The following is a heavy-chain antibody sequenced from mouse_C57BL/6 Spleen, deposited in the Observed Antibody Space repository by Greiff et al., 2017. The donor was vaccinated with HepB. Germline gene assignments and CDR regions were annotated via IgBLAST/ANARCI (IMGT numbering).Heavy chain of an antibody. Sequence: VQLQQPGAELVRPGTSVKLSCKASGYTFTSYWMHWVKQRPGQGLEWIGVIDPSDSYTNYNQKFKGKATLTVDTSSSTAYMQLSSLTSEDSAVYYCARERGYGSSYWFAYWGQGTLVTVSA. D-gene: IGHD1-1*01. CDR2: IDPSDSYT. V-gene: IGHV1-59*01. J-gene: IGHJ3*01. CDR3: ARERGYGSSYWFAY. CDR1: GYTFTSYW.